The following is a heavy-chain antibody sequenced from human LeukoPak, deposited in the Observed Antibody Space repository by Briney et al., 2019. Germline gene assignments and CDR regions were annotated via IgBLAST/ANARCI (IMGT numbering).Heavy chain of an antibody. CDR1: GFTFSSYS. V-gene: IGHV3-21*01. Sequence: GGSLRLSCAAPGFTFSSYSMNWVRQAPGKGLEWVSSISSSSSYIYYADSVKGRFTISRDNAKNSLYLQMNSLRAEDTAVYYCARVIQRDYFDYWGQGTLVTVSS. J-gene: IGHJ4*02. CDR3: ARVIQRDYFDY. CDR2: ISSSSSYI.